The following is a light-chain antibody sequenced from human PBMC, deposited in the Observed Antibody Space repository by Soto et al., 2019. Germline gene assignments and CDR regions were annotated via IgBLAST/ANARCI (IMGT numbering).Light chain of an antibody. Sequence: PGERATLSCRASQSVSSYLAWYQQKPGQAPRLLIYDASNRATGIPARFSGNGSGTDFTLTISSLEPEDFAVYYCQQRSNWPPLTFGGGTKVEIK. CDR3: QQRSNWPPLT. CDR1: QSVSSY. CDR2: DAS. J-gene: IGKJ4*01. V-gene: IGKV3-11*01.